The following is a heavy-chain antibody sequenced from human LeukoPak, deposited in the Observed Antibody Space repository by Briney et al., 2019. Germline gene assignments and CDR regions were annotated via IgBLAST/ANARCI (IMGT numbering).Heavy chain of an antibody. V-gene: IGHV3-74*01. J-gene: IGHJ4*02. Sequence: GGSLRLSCAASGFXFSSYWIHWVRQAPGKGLLWVSRIKTDGSTTFYADSVKGRFTISRDNAKNTVYLQMNSLRVEDTAVYHCVSDTVLGYWGQGTLVTVSS. CDR2: IKTDGSTT. CDR3: VSDTVLGY. CDR1: GFXFSSYW. D-gene: IGHD5-18*01.